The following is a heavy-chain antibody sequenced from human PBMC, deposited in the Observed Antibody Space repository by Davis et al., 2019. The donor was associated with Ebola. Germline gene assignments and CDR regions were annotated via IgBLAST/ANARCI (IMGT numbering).Heavy chain of an antibody. CDR1: GFTFSSYA. Sequence: GGSLRLSCAASGFTFSSYAMHWVRQAPGKGLEWVSSISSSSSYIYYADSVKGRFTISRDNAKNSLYLQMNSLRAEDTAVYYCARDLGLPRNGWYFDYWGQGTLVTVSS. V-gene: IGHV3-21*01. CDR2: ISSSSSYI. J-gene: IGHJ4*02. D-gene: IGHD2-2*03. CDR3: ARDLGLPRNGWYFDY.